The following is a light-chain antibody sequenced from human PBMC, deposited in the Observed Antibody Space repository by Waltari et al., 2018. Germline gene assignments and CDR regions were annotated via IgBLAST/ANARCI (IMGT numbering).Light chain of an antibody. CDR2: EGD. CDR3: CSYATSSPWV. Sequence: QSALTQPASVSGSPGQSITISCTGARRSIGDSNVFPWYQQHPGKAPKLMIYEGDKRPSGVSNRFSGSKSGNMASLTISGLQAEDEADYYCCSYATSSPWVFGGGTKVTVL. J-gene: IGLJ3*02. V-gene: IGLV2-23*01. CDR1: RRSIGDSNV.